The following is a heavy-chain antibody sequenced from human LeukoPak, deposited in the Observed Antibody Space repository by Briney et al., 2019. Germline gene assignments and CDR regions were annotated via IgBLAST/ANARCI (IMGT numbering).Heavy chain of an antibody. CDR3: ARDGVRDGLYFDR. D-gene: IGHD5-24*01. Sequence: GGSLRLSCAASGFTFRHYHMNWVRQAPGKGLEWVASINQDGSEKYYLDSVKGRFTISRDNAKNSLYLQMNSLRDEDTAVYSCARDGVRDGLYFDRWGQGTLVTVSS. CDR1: GFTFRHYH. CDR2: INQDGSEK. J-gene: IGHJ4*02. V-gene: IGHV3-7*01.